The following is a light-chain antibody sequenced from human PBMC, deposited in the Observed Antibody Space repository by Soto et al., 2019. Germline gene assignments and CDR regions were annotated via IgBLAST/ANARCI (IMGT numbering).Light chain of an antibody. J-gene: IGKJ3*01. CDR1: QSVTSSC. CDR2: TTS. Sequence: EIVLTQSPGTLSLSPGERATLSCTASQSVTSSCLAWYQRKPGQAPRLLIHTTSIRATDIPDRFSGSGSGTDFTLAISRLQPEDSAVSYCQQCGGSPLFSFGPGTRVDI. CDR3: QQCGGSPLFS. V-gene: IGKV3-20*01.